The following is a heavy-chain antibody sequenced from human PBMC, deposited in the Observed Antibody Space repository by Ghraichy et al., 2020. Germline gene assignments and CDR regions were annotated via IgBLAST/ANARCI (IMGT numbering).Heavy chain of an antibody. D-gene: IGHD1-1*01. CDR1: GGSISSSSYY. CDR3: AKSWGETGTAYYYYYGMDV. CDR2: IYYSGST. V-gene: IGHV4-39*01. Sequence: SETLSLTCTVSGGSISSSSYYWGWIRQPPGKGLEWIGSIYYSGSTYYNPSLKSRVTISVDTSKNQFSLKLSSVTAADTAVYYCAKSWGETGTAYYYYYGMDVWGQGTTVTVSS. J-gene: IGHJ6*02.